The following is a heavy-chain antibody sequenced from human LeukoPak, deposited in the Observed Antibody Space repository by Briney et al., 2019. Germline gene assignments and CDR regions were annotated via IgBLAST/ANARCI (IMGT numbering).Heavy chain of an antibody. CDR2: IYYSGST. CDR3: ARGGPPGYYYDYYMDV. J-gene: IGHJ6*03. CDR1: GGSISSYH. Sequence: SETLSLTCTVSGGSISSYHWSWIRQPPGKGLEWIGYIYYSGSTNYNPSLKSRVTISVDTSKNQFSLKLSSVTAADTAVYFCARGGPPGYYYDYYMDVWGKGTTVTISS. V-gene: IGHV4-59*12.